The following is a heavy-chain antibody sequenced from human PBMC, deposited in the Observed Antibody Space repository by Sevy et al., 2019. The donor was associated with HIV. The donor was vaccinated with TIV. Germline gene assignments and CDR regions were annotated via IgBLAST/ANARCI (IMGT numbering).Heavy chain of an antibody. V-gene: IGHV3-21*01. CDR1: GFTFSSYT. CDR2: ISSSSTYI. CDR3: ARDGGCTSTSCLLYFDY. J-gene: IGHJ4*02. D-gene: IGHD2-2*01. Sequence: GGSLRLSCAASGFTFSSYTMNWVRQAPGKGLEWVSSISSSSTYIYYADSLKGRFTISRDNAKNSVYLQMNSLRAEDTAAYYCARDGGCTSTSCLLYFDYWGQGTLVTVSS.